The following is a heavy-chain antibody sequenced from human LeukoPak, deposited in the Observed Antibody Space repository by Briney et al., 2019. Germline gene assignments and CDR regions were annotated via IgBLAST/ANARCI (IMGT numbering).Heavy chain of an antibody. CDR1: GGSIGSSSYY. Sequence: PSETLSLTCTVSGGSIGSSSYYWGWIRQPPGKGLEWIGSIYYSGSTYYNPSLKSRVTISVDTSKNQFSLKLSSVTAADTAVYYCARHGYSYGSDDWGQGTLVTVSS. CDR3: ARHGYSYGSDD. J-gene: IGHJ4*02. V-gene: IGHV4-39*01. D-gene: IGHD5-18*01. CDR2: IYYSGST.